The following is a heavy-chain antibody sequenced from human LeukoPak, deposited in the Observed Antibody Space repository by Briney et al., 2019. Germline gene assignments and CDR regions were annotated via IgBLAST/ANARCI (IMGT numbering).Heavy chain of an antibody. Sequence: ASVKVSSKASGYTFTGYYMHWVRQAPGQGLEWMGRINPNSGGTNYAQKFQGRVTMTRDTPISTAYMELRSLRSDDTAVYYCAREAVAATANWFDPWGQGTLVTVSS. CDR3: AREAVAATANWFDP. CDR2: INPNSGGT. D-gene: IGHD6-19*01. CDR1: GYTFTGYY. V-gene: IGHV1-2*06. J-gene: IGHJ5*02.